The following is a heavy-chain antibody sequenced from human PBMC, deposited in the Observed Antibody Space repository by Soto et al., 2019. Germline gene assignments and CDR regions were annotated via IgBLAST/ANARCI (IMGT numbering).Heavy chain of an antibody. CDR2: ISYDGSNK. CDR1: GFTFSSYA. CDR3: AREVSGYSSGWHRHVDY. Sequence: QVQLVESGGGVVQPGRSLRLSCAASGFTFSSYAMHWVRQAPGKGLEWVAVISYDGSNKYYADSVKGRFTISRDNSKNPLYLQMNSLRAEDTAVYYCAREVSGYSSGWHRHVDYWGQGTLVTVSS. V-gene: IGHV3-30-3*01. D-gene: IGHD6-19*01. J-gene: IGHJ4*02.